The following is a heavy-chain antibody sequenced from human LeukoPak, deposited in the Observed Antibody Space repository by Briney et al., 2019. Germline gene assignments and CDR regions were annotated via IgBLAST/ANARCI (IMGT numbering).Heavy chain of an antibody. D-gene: IGHD6-19*01. V-gene: IGHV3-23*01. CDR1: GFTFNNCV. CDR3: ARASGIYGSGWYFDY. J-gene: IGHJ4*02. CDR2: INGGGYNT. Sequence: GGSLRLSCAASGFTFNNCVMSWVRQAPGKGLEWVSTINGGGYNTYYADSVKGRFTISRDNSKNTLSLQVNTLRAEDTAVYCCARASGIYGSGWYFDYWGQGTLVTVSS.